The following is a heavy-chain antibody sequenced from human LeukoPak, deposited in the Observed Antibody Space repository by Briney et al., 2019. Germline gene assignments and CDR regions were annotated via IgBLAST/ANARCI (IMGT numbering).Heavy chain of an antibody. D-gene: IGHD4-17*01. CDR2: ISAYNGNT. CDR1: GYTFTSYG. Sequence: GASVKVSCKASGYTFTSYGISWVRHAPGQGLEWMGWISAYNGNTDYAQKLQGRVTMTTDTSTSTAYMELRSLRSDDTAVYYCARVTQTDYDFDYWGQGTLATVSS. CDR3: ARVTQTDYDFDY. J-gene: IGHJ4*02. V-gene: IGHV1-18*01.